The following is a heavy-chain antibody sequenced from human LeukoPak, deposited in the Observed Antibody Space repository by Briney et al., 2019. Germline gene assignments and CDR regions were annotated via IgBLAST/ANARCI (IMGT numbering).Heavy chain of an antibody. CDR1: GGSISSYY. Sequence: SETLSLTCTVSGGSISSYYWSWIRQPPGKGLEWIGSIYYSGSTYDNPSLKSRVTISVDTSKNQFSLKLSSVTAADTAVYYCATFAGGNYYDSSGWGQGTLVTVSS. V-gene: IGHV4-59*05. J-gene: IGHJ4*02. CDR3: ATFAGGNYYDSSG. CDR2: IYYSGST. D-gene: IGHD3-22*01.